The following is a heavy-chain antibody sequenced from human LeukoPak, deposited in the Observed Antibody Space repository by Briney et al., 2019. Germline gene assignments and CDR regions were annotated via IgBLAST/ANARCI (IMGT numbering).Heavy chain of an antibody. D-gene: IGHD1-26*01. CDR1: GFTFTSFV. J-gene: IGHJ2*01. CDR2: ISGSGDST. CDR3: AKKSPQESPVGPYWYLAL. V-gene: IGHV3-23*01. Sequence: PGGSLRLSCTASGFTFTSFVMSWVRQAPGKGLEWVSSISGSGDSTYYADSVKGRFSISRDNSKDTLYLQMNSLRAEDTAVYFCAKKSPQESPVGPYWYLALWGRGTLVTVSS.